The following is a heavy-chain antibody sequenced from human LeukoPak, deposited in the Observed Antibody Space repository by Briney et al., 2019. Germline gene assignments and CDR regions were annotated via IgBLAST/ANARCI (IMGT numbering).Heavy chain of an antibody. CDR2: IKLDGSEK. V-gene: IGHV3-7*04. D-gene: IGHD2-8*01. Sequence: PGGSLRLSCVASRFTFTSHWMNWVRQVPGKGLEGVANIKLDGSEKNYVDSVKGRFTISRDNDKHSLHLQMNSLRAEDTAVYYCARGLSNGDSRYNWFGPWGQGTLVTVSS. CDR3: ARGLSNGDSRYNWFGP. CDR1: RFTFTSHW. J-gene: IGHJ5*02.